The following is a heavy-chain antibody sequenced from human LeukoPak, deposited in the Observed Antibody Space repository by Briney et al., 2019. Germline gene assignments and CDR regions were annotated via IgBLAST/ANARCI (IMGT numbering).Heavy chain of an antibody. V-gene: IGHV3-13*01. CDR2: IGTAGDT. J-gene: IGHJ6*03. D-gene: IGHD2-2*02. Sequence: GGSLRLSCAASGFTFSSYDMHWVRQATGKGLEWVSAIGTAGDTYYPGSVKGRFTISRENAKNSLYLQMNSLRAGDTAVYYCARARPYCSSTSCYRTLGYYMDVWGKGTTVTVSS. CDR1: GFTFSSYD. CDR3: ARARPYCSSTSCYRTLGYYMDV.